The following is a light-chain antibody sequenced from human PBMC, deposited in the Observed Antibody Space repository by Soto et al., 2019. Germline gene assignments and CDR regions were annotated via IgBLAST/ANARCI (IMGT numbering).Light chain of an antibody. Sequence: QAVVTQPPSVSGAPGQRVIISCTGGNSIIGADYEVHWYQQLPGTAPKLLIYGNTNRPSGVPDRLSGSKSGSSASLAITGLQTEDEAEYYCQSYDNTLKGCVFGTGTKVTVL. V-gene: IGLV1-40*01. CDR2: GNT. J-gene: IGLJ1*01. CDR3: QSYDNTLKGCV. CDR1: NSIIGADYE.